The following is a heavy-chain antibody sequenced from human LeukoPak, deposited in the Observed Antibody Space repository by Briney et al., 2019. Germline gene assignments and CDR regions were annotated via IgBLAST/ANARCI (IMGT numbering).Heavy chain of an antibody. CDR3: ARRVPAAPYDAFDI. D-gene: IGHD2-2*01. CDR1: GYTFTGYY. V-gene: IGHV1-2*02. CDR2: INPNSGGT. J-gene: IGHJ3*02. Sequence: GASVKVSCKASGYTFTGYYMHWVRQAPGQGLEWMGWINPNSGGTNYAQKFQGRVTMTRDTSISTAYMELSRLRSDDTAVYYCARRVPAAPYDAFDIWGQGTMVTVSS.